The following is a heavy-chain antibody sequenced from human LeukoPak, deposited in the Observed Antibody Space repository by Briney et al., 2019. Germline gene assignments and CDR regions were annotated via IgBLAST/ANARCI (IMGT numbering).Heavy chain of an antibody. CDR2: ISAYNGNT. J-gene: IGHJ3*02. V-gene: IGHV1-18*01. CDR3: ARESVAGVIVVVPAARDAFDI. Sequence: ASVKVSCKASGYTFTSYGISWVRQAPGQGLEWMGWISAYNGNTNYAQKLQGRVTMTTDTSTSTAYMELRSLRSDDTAVYYCARESVAGVIVVVPAARDAFDIWGQGTMVTVSS. D-gene: IGHD2-2*01. CDR1: GYTFTSYG.